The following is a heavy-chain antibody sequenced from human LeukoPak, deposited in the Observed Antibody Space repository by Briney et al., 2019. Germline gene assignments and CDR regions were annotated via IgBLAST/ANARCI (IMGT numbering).Heavy chain of an antibody. V-gene: IGHV4-61*01. J-gene: IGHJ5*02. CDR2: IYYSGST. D-gene: IGHD1-26*01. CDR3: ARSSGVWFDP. CDR1: GVSVSSGSYY. Sequence: SEILSLTCTVSGVSVSSGSYYWSWIRQPPGKGLEWIGYIYYSGSTNYNPSLKSRVTISVDTSKNQFSLKLSSVTAADTAVYYCARSSGVWFDPWGQGTLVTVSS.